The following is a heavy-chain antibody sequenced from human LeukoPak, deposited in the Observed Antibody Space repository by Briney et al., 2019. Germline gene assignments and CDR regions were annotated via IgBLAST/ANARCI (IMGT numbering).Heavy chain of an antibody. D-gene: IGHD3-22*01. J-gene: IGHJ4*02. Sequence: GGSLRLSCAASGFTFSSYSMNWVRQAPGKGLEWVSSITSRSTYIYYADSVKGRFTISRDNAKNSLYLQMNSLRAEDTAVYYCARARNNYDSSGFSALDYWGQGTLVTVSS. CDR1: GFTFSSYS. CDR2: ITSRSTYI. V-gene: IGHV3-21*01. CDR3: ARARNNYDSSGFSALDY.